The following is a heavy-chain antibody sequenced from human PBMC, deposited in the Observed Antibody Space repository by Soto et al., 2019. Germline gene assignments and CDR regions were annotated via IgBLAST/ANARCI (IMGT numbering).Heavy chain of an antibody. CDR3: ASQGPPYSGSGYYYAMDV. CDR2: IFPGDSDT. Sequence: GESLKISCKASGFSLNTYWIAWVRQMPGKGLAWMGAIFPGDSDTKYSPSFEGQVTISADRSTSTAFVQWDSLRASDSAIYFCASQGPPYSGSGYYYAMDVWGPGTTVTASS. J-gene: IGHJ6*02. CDR1: GFSLNTYW. V-gene: IGHV5-51*01. D-gene: IGHD5-18*01.